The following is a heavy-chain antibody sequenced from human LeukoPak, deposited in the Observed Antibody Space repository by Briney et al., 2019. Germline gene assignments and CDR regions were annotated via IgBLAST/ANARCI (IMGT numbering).Heavy chain of an antibody. D-gene: IGHD6-25*01. CDR3: AKDLSGYGPYWYFDL. Sequence: GGSLRLSCAASGFTFSSYGMSWVRQAPGKGLEWVSAISGSGGSTYYADSVKGRFTISRDNSKNTLYLQMNNLRAEDSAVYYCAKDLSGYGPYWYFDLWGRGTLVTVSS. V-gene: IGHV3-23*01. CDR1: GFTFSSYG. J-gene: IGHJ2*01. CDR2: ISGSGGST.